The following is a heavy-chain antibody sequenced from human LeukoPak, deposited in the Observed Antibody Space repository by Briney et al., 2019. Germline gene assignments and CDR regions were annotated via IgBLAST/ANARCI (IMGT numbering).Heavy chain of an antibody. CDR1: GFTFSSFG. CDR3: ARNLGSCSGGTCYEDF. Sequence: GGSLRLSCAASGFTFSSFGMHWVRQAPGKGLEWVAVIWDDGSKKHYADSVKGRFTISRDNSKNTLCLQMDSLRAEDTAVYYCARNLGSCSGGTCYEDFWGQGTLATVSS. V-gene: IGHV3-33*01. J-gene: IGHJ4*02. D-gene: IGHD2-15*01. CDR2: IWDDGSKK.